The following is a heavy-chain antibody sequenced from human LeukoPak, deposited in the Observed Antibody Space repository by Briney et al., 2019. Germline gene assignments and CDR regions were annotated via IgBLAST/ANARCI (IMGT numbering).Heavy chain of an antibody. CDR3: VRTGQYSSPAGVPLYYYYYMDV. CDR2: IYYSGSI. J-gene: IGHJ6*03. CDR1: GYSISSSNW. Sequence: PSETLSLTCAVSGYSISSSNWWGWIRQPPGKGLEWIGYIYYSGSIYYNPSLKSRVTMSVDTSKNQFSLKLSSVTAVDTAVYYCVRTGQYSSPAGVPLYYYYYMDVWGKGTTVTVSS. D-gene: IGHD6-6*01. V-gene: IGHV4-28*05.